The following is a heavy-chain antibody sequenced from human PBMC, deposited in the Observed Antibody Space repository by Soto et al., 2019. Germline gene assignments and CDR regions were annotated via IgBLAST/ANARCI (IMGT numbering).Heavy chain of an antibody. CDR2: INHSGST. Sequence: TSETLSLTCAVYGGSFSGYYWSWIRQPPGKGLEWIGEINHSGSTNYNPSLKSRVTISVDTSKNQFSLKLSSVTAADTAVYYCAGPYGDYLPYPTWGRGTLVTVSS. CDR1: GGSFSGYY. V-gene: IGHV4-34*01. CDR3: AGPYGDYLPYPT. D-gene: IGHD4-17*01. J-gene: IGHJ2*01.